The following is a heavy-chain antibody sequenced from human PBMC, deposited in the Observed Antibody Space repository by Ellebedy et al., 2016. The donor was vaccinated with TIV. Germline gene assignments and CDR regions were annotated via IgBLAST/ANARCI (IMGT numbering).Heavy chain of an antibody. CDR2: INSDGSST. CDR3: ARDHPLGIENFDY. D-gene: IGHD7-27*01. Sequence: GESLKISCAASGFTLSSYWMHWVRQAPGKGLVWVPRINSDGSSTSYAESVKGRFTISRGNAKNTLYLQMNRMRAEDTAVYYCARDHPLGIENFDYWGQGTLVTVSS. CDR1: GFTLSSYW. V-gene: IGHV3-74*01. J-gene: IGHJ4*02.